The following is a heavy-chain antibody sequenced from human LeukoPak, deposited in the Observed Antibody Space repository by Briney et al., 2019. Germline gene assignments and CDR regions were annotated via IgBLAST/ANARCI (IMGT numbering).Heavy chain of an antibody. CDR3: ARGDCSSTTCFHYYFDY. CDR1: GASFSGNY. V-gene: IGHV4-34*01. Sequence: SETLSLTCVVYGASFSGNYWTWIRQPPGKGLEWIGEINHSGSTNYNPSLKSRVTMSVDTSKNQFSLKLSSVTAADTAVYFCARGDCSSTTCFHYYFDYWGQGTLVTVSS. J-gene: IGHJ4*02. D-gene: IGHD2-2*01. CDR2: INHSGST.